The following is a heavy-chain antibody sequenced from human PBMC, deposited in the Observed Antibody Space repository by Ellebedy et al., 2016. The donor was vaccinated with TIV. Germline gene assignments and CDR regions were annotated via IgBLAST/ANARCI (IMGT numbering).Heavy chain of an antibody. CDR2: ISLNNGNR. CDR1: GYTFTNYG. CDR3: ARDRDYGDYVSVRFDY. D-gene: IGHD4-17*01. Sequence: AASVKVSCKASGYTFTNYGIAWVRQAPGQGPEWVGWISLNNGNRIYAQNFQGRVTMTTDTSTSTAYMELRGLRSDDTAVYYCARDRDYGDYVSVRFDYWGQGTLVTVSS. J-gene: IGHJ4*02. V-gene: IGHV1-18*01.